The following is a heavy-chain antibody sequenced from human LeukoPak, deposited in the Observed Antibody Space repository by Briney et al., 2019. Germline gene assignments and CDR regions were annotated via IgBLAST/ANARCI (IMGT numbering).Heavy chain of an antibody. D-gene: IGHD2-21*01. J-gene: IGHJ4*02. CDR3: ARDKDSEHNFDY. CDR2: ISYDGSNK. Sequence: GGSLRLSCAASGFTFNSYAMHWVRQAPGKGVEWGAVISYDGSNKYYADSVKGRFTISRDNSKNTLYLQMNSLRGEDTAVYYCARDKDSEHNFDYWGQGTLVTVSS. CDR1: GFTFNSYA. V-gene: IGHV3-30-3*01.